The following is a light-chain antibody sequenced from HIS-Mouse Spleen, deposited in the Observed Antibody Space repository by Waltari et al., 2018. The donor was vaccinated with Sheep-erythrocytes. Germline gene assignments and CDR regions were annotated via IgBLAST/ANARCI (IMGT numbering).Light chain of an antibody. V-gene: IGLV2-8*01. Sequence: QSALTQPPSASGSPGQSVTISCTGTSSDVGGYNYVSWYQQHPGKAPKPMIYEVSKRPAGVPDRLSGAKSGKTACLTVSGLQAEDEADYYCSSYAGSNNWVFGGGTKLTVL. CDR1: SSDVGGYNY. J-gene: IGLJ3*02. CDR2: EVS. CDR3: SSYAGSNNWV.